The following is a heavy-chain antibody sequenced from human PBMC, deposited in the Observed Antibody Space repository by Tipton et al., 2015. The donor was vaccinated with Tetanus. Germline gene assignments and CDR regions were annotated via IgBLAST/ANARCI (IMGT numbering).Heavy chain of an antibody. CDR3: ASGSALDY. CDR2: ISSTSTYI. CDR1: GFIFSSYT. V-gene: IGHV3-21*01. J-gene: IGHJ4*02. Sequence: SLRLSCAVSGFIFSSYTMNWVRQAPGEGLEWVASISSTSTYIYYADSLKGRFTISRDNAKNSLYLQMNSLRAEDTAVYYCASGSALDYWGQGTLVTVSS. D-gene: IGHD6-25*01.